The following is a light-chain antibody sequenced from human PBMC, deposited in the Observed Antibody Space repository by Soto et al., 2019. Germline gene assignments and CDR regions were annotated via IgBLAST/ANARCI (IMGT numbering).Light chain of an antibody. V-gene: IGKV3-15*01. J-gene: IGKJ3*01. CDR3: QQDNDWPPIT. CDR1: QSVSSD. Sequence: EVVMTQSPPTLSVSPGERATLSCRASQSVSSDLAWYQQKPGQAPRLLIYGASTRATDVPARFHGGGSVTEFTLTISSLQSEDVAIYYCQQDNDWPPITFGPWTKVDIK. CDR2: GAS.